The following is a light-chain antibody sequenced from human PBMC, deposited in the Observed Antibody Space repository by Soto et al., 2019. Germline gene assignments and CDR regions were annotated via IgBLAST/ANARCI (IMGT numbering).Light chain of an antibody. CDR2: GAS. CDR1: QSVSSN. V-gene: IGKV3-15*01. CDR3: QQFNNYPPIT. Sequence: EIVMTQSPATLSVSPGERATLSCRASQSVSSNLAWYQQKPGQAPRLLIYGASTRATGIPARFSGSGSGTEFTLTISSLQPEDFATYYCQQFNNYPPITFGQGTRLEIK. J-gene: IGKJ5*01.